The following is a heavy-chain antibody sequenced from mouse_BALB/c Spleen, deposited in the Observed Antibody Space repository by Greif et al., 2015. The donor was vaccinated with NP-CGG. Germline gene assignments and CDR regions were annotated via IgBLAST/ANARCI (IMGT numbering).Heavy chain of an antibody. V-gene: IGHV5-17*02. CDR3: ARRYGYVDYAMDY. CDR1: GFTFSSFG. CDR2: ISSGSSTI. Sequence: DVKLVESGGGLVQPGGSRKLSCAASGFTFSSFGMHWVRQAPEKGLEWVAYISSGSSTIYYADTVKGRFTISRDNPKNTLFLQMTSLRSEDTAMYYCARRYGYVDYAMDYWGQGTSVTVSS. D-gene: IGHD1-2*01. J-gene: IGHJ4*01.